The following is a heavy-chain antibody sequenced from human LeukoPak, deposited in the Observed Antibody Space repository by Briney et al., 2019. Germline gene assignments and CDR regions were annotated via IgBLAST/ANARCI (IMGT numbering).Heavy chain of an antibody. J-gene: IGHJ4*02. Sequence: GESLKISCKGSGYSFTTYWIGWVRQMPGKGLEWMGIIYPDDSDTRYSPSFQGQVTISADKSISTAYLQWSSLQASDTAMYYCARTGYTSRWAIDYWGQGMLVTVSS. CDR3: ARTGYTSRWAIDY. CDR2: IYPDDSDT. V-gene: IGHV5-51*01. D-gene: IGHD6-13*01. CDR1: GYSFTTYW.